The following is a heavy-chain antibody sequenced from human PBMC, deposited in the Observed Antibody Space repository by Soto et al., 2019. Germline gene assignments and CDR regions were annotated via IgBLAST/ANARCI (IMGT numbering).Heavy chain of an antibody. J-gene: IGHJ4*02. D-gene: IGHD6-19*01. Sequence: EVQPLESGGGLVQFGGSLRLSCAASGFTFSSFALGWVRQAPGKGLEWVAAISDSGGSTFYADSVKGRFTISRDNSKNTLYLQMNSLRAEDTAVYYCAKDAKRTSGWYHFDFWGQGTLVTVSS. CDR3: AKDAKRTSGWYHFDF. V-gene: IGHV3-23*01. CDR1: GFTFSSFA. CDR2: ISDSGGST.